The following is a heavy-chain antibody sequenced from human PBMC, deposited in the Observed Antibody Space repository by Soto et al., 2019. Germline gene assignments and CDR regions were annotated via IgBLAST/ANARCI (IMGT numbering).Heavy chain of an antibody. CDR3: TRGPRPISTGTGAY. V-gene: IGHV3-74*01. CDR2: IYNDGTYS. J-gene: IGHJ4*02. D-gene: IGHD3-10*01. CDR1: GFIFKMYW. Sequence: GGSLRLSCAASGFIFKMYWMHWVRQSPGKGLVWISRIYNDGTYSDYVDSVRGRFTISRGNVNDTLYLQMNNLRAEDSGLYYCTRGPRPISTGTGAYWGQGTQVTVSS.